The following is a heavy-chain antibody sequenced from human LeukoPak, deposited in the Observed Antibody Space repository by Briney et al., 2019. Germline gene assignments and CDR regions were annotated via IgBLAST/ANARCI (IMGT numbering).Heavy chain of an antibody. CDR3: ARGRWAYYYDSSGYKY. CDR1: GYTFTSYD. D-gene: IGHD3-22*01. V-gene: IGHV1-8*01. CDR2: MNPNSGNT. Sequence: ASVKVSCKASGYTFTSYDINWVRQATGQGLEWMGWMNPNSGNTGYAQKFQGRVTMTRNTSISTAYMELSSLRSEDTAVYYCARGRWAYYYDSSGYKYWGQGTLDTVSS. J-gene: IGHJ4*02.